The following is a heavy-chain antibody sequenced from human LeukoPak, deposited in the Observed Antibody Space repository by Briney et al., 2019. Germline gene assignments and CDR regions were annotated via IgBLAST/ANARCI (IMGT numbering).Heavy chain of an antibody. CDR3: AREDTASQNWFDP. D-gene: IGHD5-18*01. CDR1: GASISGSGYY. Sequence: SETLSLTCTVSGASISGSGYYWGWIRQPPGKGLEWIGNIYDSGSTYYNASLQSRVTISIDTSKNQFSLKLSSVTAADTAVYYCAREDTASQNWFDPWGQGTLVTVSS. V-gene: IGHV4-39*07. J-gene: IGHJ5*02. CDR2: IYDSGST.